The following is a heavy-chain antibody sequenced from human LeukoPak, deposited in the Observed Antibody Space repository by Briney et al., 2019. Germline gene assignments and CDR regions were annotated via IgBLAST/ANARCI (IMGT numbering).Heavy chain of an antibody. Sequence: ASLKVSCKASGYTFTPYYIHTVRQAPGHRLEWMGWINPSSGGTNFAQKFQGRVTMTRDTSISAAYMELRSLRSEDTAVYYCARHVSASNEDYWGQGTLVTVSS. D-gene: IGHD2-8*01. J-gene: IGHJ4*02. CDR1: GYTFTPYY. CDR3: ARHVSASNEDY. V-gene: IGHV1-2*02. CDR2: INPSSGGT.